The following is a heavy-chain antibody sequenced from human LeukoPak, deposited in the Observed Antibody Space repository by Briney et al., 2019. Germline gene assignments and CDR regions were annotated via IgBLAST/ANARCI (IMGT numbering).Heavy chain of an antibody. D-gene: IGHD2-21*01. CDR3: ATSPQYSSGWISRVEI. V-gene: IGHV4-34*12. J-gene: IGHJ3*02. CDR1: GGSLSGFY. CDR2: IVHGGAT. Sequence: SETLSLTCAVSGGSLSGFYRSWVRQPPGKGLEWIGEIVHGGATSYNPSLESRVTISSDNSKNQFSLKLTSVTAADTAVYYCATSPQYSSGWISRVEIWAQGTMVAVSS.